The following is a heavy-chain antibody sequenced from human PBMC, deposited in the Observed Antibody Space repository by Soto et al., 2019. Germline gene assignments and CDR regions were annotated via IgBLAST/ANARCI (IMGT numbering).Heavy chain of an antibody. D-gene: IGHD2-21*01. CDR3: ASGVRPQHGWFDP. V-gene: IGHV4-59*01. CDR1: GGSISSYY. CDR2: IYYSGST. Sequence: SETLSLTCTVSGGSISSYYWSWIRQPPGKGLEWIGYIYYSGSTNYNPSLKSRVTISVDTSKNQFSLKLSSVTAADTAVYYCASGVRPQHGWFDPWGQGTLVTVSS. J-gene: IGHJ5*02.